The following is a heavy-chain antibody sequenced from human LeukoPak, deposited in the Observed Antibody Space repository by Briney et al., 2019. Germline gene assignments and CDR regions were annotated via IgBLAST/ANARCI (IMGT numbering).Heavy chain of an antibody. D-gene: IGHD6-13*01. J-gene: IGHJ4*02. Sequence: PGGSLRLSCAASGFTFSDNYMSWIRQAPGKGLEWISYISGSSTYTNYADSVKGRFTISRDNAKNSLYLQMNSLRAEDTAVYFCARDRAVGIPADGHESDYWGQGTLVTVSS. CDR2: ISGSSTYT. CDR1: GFTFSDNY. V-gene: IGHV3-11*05. CDR3: ARDRAVGIPADGHESDY.